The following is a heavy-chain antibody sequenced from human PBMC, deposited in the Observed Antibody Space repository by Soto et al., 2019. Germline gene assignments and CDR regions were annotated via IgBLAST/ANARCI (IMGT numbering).Heavy chain of an antibody. V-gene: IGHV1-18*01. J-gene: IGHJ3*02. CDR3: ARDKLAYDFWSGYYSLGPDAFDI. Sequence: RASVKVSCKASGYTFTSYGISWVRQAPGQGLEWMGWISAYNGNTNYAQKLQGRVTMTTDTSTSTAYMELRSLRSDDTAVYYCARDKLAYDFWSGYYSLGPDAFDIWGQGTMVTVSS. CDR1: GYTFTSYG. CDR2: ISAYNGNT. D-gene: IGHD3-3*01.